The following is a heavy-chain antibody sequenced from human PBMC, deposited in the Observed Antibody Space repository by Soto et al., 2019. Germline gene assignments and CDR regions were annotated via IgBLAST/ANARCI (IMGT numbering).Heavy chain of an antibody. CDR2: IWYDGSNK. J-gene: IGHJ4*02. Sequence: QVQLVESGGGVVQPGRSLRLSCAASGFTFSTYGIHWVRQAPGKGLEWVAVIWYDGSNKYYADSVKGRFTISRDTSKNTMYLPMNSLRAEDTAVYYCARDRSYGTFWFDYWGQGTLVSVSS. CDR3: ARDRSYGTFWFDY. CDR1: GFTFSTYG. D-gene: IGHD3-16*01. V-gene: IGHV3-33*01.